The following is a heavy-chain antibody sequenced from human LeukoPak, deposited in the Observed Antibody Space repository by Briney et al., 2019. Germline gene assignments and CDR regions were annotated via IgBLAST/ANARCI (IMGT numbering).Heavy chain of an antibody. J-gene: IGHJ6*02. CDR3: ARGPGFGQDYYYGMDV. Sequence: GGSLRLSCAASGFTVSSNYMSWVRQAPGKGLEWVSVIYSGGSTYYADSVKGRFTISRDNSENTLYLQMNSLRAEDTAVYYCARGPGFGQDYYYGMDVWGQGTTVTVSS. D-gene: IGHD3-10*01. V-gene: IGHV3-53*01. CDR1: GFTVSSNY. CDR2: IYSGGST.